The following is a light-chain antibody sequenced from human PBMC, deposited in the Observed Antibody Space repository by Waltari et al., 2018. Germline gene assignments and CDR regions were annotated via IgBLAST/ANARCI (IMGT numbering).Light chain of an antibody. Sequence: SSVLTQPPSVSLAPGKTARITCGGNNIGVKSVHWYQQKPGQAPALVIYDDSDRPSGIPERFSGSNYGNTATLTISRVEAGDEADYYCQVWDSNTDHVVFGGGTKLTVL. CDR3: QVWDSNTDHVV. CDR2: DDS. CDR1: NIGVKS. V-gene: IGLV3-21*01. J-gene: IGLJ2*01.